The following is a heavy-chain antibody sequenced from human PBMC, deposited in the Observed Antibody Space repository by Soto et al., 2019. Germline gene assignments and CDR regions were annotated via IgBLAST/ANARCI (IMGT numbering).Heavy chain of an antibody. V-gene: IGHV3-30*03. CDR3: ARERYSSGYILTY. CDR2: ISDDGTNK. Sequence: GGSLRLSCAASGFTFSNYGMHWVRQAPGKGLDWVAVISDDGTNKYYADSVKGRFTISRDNSKNTLYLQMNNLRAEDTAVYYCARERYSSGYILTYWGRGSLVTVSS. J-gene: IGHJ4*02. CDR1: GFTFSNYG. D-gene: IGHD3-22*01.